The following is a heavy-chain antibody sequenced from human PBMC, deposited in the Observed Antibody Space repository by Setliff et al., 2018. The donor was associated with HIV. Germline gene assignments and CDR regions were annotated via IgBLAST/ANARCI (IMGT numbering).Heavy chain of an antibody. CDR2: VRSKAHAETT. CDR1: GFTFGDYA. V-gene: IGHV3-49*04. Sequence: GSLRLSCSGSGFTFGDYAMTWVRQAPGKGLEWVGFVRSKAHAETTEYAASVKGRFTISRDDSKSIAYLQMNSLKTEDTAVYYCTRVWKGYGSGSYHFDYWGQGTLVTVSS. J-gene: IGHJ4*02. CDR3: TRVWKGYGSGSYHFDY. D-gene: IGHD3-10*01.